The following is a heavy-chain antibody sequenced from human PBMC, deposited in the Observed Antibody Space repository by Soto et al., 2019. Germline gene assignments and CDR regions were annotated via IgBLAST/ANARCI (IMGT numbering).Heavy chain of an antibody. CDR3: AHRPAYDISTGYYPFDY. V-gene: IGHV2-5*02. CDR1: WVSLRPRGGG. Sequence: TPGDPPQTPPLTCPFSWVSLRPRGGGVGWVPPPPGKALEWLALIYWDDGKRYSPSLKTRLNITKDTSTNQVVPTLTNVDPVDTATYYCAHRPAYDISTGYYPFDYWGQGSLVTVSS. J-gene: IGHJ4*02. D-gene: IGHD3-9*01. CDR2: IYWDDGK.